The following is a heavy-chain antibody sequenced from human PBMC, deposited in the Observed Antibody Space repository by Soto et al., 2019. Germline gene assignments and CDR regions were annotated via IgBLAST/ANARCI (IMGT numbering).Heavy chain of an antibody. CDR1: GGTFSSYA. J-gene: IGHJ6*02. CDR3: ARSQGSSTSLEIYYYYYYGMDV. V-gene: IGHV1-69*13. CDR2: IIPIPGTA. Sequence: SVKVSCKASGGTFSSYAISWVRQAPGQGREWMGAIIPIPGTAKYAQKFQVRVTITAEESTSTAYMELRSLRSEDTAVYYCARSQGSSTSLEIYYYYYYGMDVWGQGTTVTVSS. D-gene: IGHD2-2*01.